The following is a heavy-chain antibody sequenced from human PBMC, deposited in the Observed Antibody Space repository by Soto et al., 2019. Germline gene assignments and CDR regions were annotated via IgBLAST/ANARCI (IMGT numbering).Heavy chain of an antibody. CDR1: GGSISSADYY. D-gene: IGHD3-10*01. Sequence: SETLSLTCTVSGGSISSADYYWSWIRQPPGKGLEWIGYIYYSGSTYYNPSLKSRVTISVDTSKNQFSLKLSSVTAADTAVYYCARARWFGESYYYYGMDVWGQGTTVTVSS. CDR2: IYYSGST. V-gene: IGHV4-30-4*01. J-gene: IGHJ6*02. CDR3: ARARWFGESYYYYGMDV.